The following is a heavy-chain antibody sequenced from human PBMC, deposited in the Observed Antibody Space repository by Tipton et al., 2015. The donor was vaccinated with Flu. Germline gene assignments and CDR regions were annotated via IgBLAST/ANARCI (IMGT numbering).Heavy chain of an antibody. V-gene: IGHV3-48*03. CDR3: ARVLDGDAFDC. Sequence: SLRLSCVASGFTFSNYEMNWVRQAPGKGLEWVSYISNLGSTTYAADSVKGRFTISRDNARNSLYLQMNSLGAEDTAMYYCARVLDGDAFDCWGQGTLVTVSS. CDR2: ISNLGSTT. J-gene: IGHJ4*02. CDR1: GFTFSNYE. D-gene: IGHD4-17*01.